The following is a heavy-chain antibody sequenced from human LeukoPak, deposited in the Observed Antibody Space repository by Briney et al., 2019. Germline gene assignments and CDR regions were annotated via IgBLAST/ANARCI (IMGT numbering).Heavy chain of an antibody. CDR1: GGSFSGYY. D-gene: IGHD3-10*01. CDR2: INHSGST. Sequence: PSETLSLTCAVYGGSFSGYYWSWIRQPPGKGLEWIGEINHSGSTNYNPSLKSRVSISVDMSKNQFSLKLTSVTAADTAVYYCARFFGWGYFDDWGQGTLVTVSS. J-gene: IGHJ4*02. CDR3: ARFFGWGYFDD. V-gene: IGHV4-34*01.